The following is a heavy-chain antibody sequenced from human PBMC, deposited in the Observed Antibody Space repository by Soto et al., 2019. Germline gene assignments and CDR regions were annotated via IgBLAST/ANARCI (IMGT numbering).Heavy chain of an antibody. Sequence: GASVKVSCKASGYTFASYGISWVRQAPGQGLEWMGWIGAYNGDTNYAQKFRGRVTMTTDTSTTTAYMDLRSLTSDDTAVYYCARDHYFFGTGYYEDFFVFWGQGTLVTVFS. CDR1: GYTFASYG. J-gene: IGHJ4*02. CDR2: IGAYNGDT. D-gene: IGHD3-9*01. V-gene: IGHV1-18*01. CDR3: ARDHYFFGTGYYEDFFVF.